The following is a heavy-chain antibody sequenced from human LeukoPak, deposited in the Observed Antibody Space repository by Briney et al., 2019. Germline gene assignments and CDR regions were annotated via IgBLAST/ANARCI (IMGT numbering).Heavy chain of an antibody. D-gene: IGHD1-1*01. CDR2: ISSNGGST. V-gene: IGHV3-64*01. CDR1: GFTFSIYA. J-gene: IGHJ5*02. Sequence: GGSLRLSCAASGFTFSIYAMHWVRQAPGKGLEYVSAISSNGGSTYYANSVKGRFTISRDNSKNTLYLQMGSLRAEDMAVYYCARDYGTGVNWFDPWGQGTLVTVSS. CDR3: ARDYGTGVNWFDP.